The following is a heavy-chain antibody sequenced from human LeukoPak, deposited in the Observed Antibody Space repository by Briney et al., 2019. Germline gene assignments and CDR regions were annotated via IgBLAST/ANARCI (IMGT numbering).Heavy chain of an antibody. CDR3: AKGVRGYSYGLPFDY. J-gene: IGHJ4*02. V-gene: IGHV3-23*01. D-gene: IGHD5-18*01. CDR2: ISSSSVII. CDR1: GFIFSSYT. Sequence: GGSLRLSCAASGFIFSSYTMNWVRQAPGKGLEWVSNISSSSVIITYADSVKGRFTISRDNSKNTLYLQMNSLTAEDTAVYYCAKGVRGYSYGLPFDYWGLGTLVTVSS.